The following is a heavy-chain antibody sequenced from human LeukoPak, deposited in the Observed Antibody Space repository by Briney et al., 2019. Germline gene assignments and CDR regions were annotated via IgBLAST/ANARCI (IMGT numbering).Heavy chain of an antibody. Sequence: GGSLRLSCEASGFPFSSYAMNWVRQAPGKGLEWVSTISGSGGSTYYADSVKGRFTISRDKSKNTVYLQMNSLRAEDTAVYYCAKGRGYGYNHIDYWGQGTLVTVSS. D-gene: IGHD5-24*01. CDR2: ISGSGGST. CDR1: GFPFSSYA. V-gene: IGHV3-23*01. J-gene: IGHJ4*02. CDR3: AKGRGYGYNHIDY.